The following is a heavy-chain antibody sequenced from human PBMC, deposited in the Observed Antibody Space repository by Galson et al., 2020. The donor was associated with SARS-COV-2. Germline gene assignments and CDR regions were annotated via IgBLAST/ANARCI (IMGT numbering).Heavy chain of an antibody. V-gene: IGHV3-30*18. CDR1: GFTFSSYG. J-gene: IGHJ6*03. CDR2: ISYDGSNK. Sequence: GGSLRLSCAASGFTFSSYGMHWVRQAPGKGLEWVAVISYDGSNKYYADSVKGRFTISRDNSKNTLYLQMNSLRAEDTAVYYCVKAGVYYYYYYMDVWGKGTTVTISS. CDR3: VKAGVYYYYYYMDV.